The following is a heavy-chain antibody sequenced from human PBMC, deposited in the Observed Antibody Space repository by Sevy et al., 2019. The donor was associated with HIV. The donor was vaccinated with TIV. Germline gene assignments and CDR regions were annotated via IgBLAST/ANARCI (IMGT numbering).Heavy chain of an antibody. CDR2: ISSGGSNI. CDR3: ARGGDFNDRSGKWDFDY. Sequence: GGSLRLSCAASGFTFSNFEMNWVRQAPGKGLEWVSYISSGGSNIYYADSVKGRFTISRDNSKNSLYLQMNSLRVEDTAVYFCARGGDFNDRSGKWDFDYWGQGTLVTVSS. J-gene: IGHJ4*02. CDR1: GFTFSNFE. V-gene: IGHV3-48*03. D-gene: IGHD3-22*01.